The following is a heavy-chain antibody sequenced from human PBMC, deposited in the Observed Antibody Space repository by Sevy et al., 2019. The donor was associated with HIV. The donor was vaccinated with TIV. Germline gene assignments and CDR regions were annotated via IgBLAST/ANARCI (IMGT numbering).Heavy chain of an antibody. CDR2: IYYSGTT. CDR1: GGSISSGDYY. J-gene: IGHJ4*02. Sequence: SETLSLTCTVSGGSISSGDYYWSWIRQPPGKGLEWIGYIYYSGTTYSNPSLKSRVTISVDTSKNQFSLKRSSVTAADTAVYYCARTSRDIVLVAAYFDFWGQGTLVTVSS. D-gene: IGHD2-2*01. V-gene: IGHV4-30-4*01. CDR3: ARTSRDIVLVAAYFDF.